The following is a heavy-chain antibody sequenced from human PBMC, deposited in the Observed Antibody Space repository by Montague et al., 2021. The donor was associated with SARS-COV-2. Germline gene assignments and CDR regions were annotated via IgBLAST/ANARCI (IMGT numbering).Heavy chain of an antibody. CDR1: GFTFTSSA. J-gene: IGHJ4*02. V-gene: IGHV1-58*02. CDR3: AAARGSSGFGY. Sequence: SVRVSFKASGFTFTSSAMQWVRQARGQRLEWIGWIVVGSGNTNYAQKFQERVTITRDMSTSTAYMELSSLRSEDTAVYYCAAARGSSGFGYWGQGTLVTVSS. D-gene: IGHD6-19*01. CDR2: IVVGSGNT.